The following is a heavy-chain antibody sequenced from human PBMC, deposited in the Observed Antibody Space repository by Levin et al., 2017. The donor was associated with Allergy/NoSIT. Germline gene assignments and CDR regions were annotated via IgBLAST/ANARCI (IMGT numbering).Heavy chain of an antibody. CDR2: INHSGST. CDR1: GGSFSGYY. V-gene: IGHV4-34*01. CDR3: ARAQTYSYGYWPFDY. D-gene: IGHD5-18*01. J-gene: IGHJ4*02. Sequence: PSETLSLTCAVYGGSFSGYYWSWIRQPPGKGLEWIGEINHSGSTNYNPSLKSRVTISVDTSKNQFSLKLSSVTAADTAVYYCARAQTYSYGYWPFDYWGQGTLVTVSS.